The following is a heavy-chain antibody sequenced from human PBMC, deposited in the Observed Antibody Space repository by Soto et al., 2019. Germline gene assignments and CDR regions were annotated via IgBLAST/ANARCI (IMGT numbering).Heavy chain of an antibody. D-gene: IGHD2-21*02. J-gene: IGHJ3*02. CDR3: ARSKGGNSKLASFDI. CDR2: INPSGGST. Sequence: GASVKVSCKASGHTFTSYYMHWVRQAPGQGLEWMGIINPSGGSTSYAQKFQGRVTMTRDTPTSTVYMELSSLRSEDTAVYYCARSKGGNSKLASFDIWGQGTMVTVSS. V-gene: IGHV1-46*03. CDR1: GHTFTSYY.